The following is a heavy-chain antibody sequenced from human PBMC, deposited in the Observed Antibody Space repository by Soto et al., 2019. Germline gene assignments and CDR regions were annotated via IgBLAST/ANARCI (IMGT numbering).Heavy chain of an antibody. J-gene: IGHJ4*02. CDR2: INHSGST. D-gene: IGHD3-9*01. CDR3: AREVGLDYDILTGYYNLKYYFDY. V-gene: IGHV4-34*01. Sequence: SETLSLTCAVYGGSFSGYYWSWIRQPPGKGLEWIGEINHSGSTNYNPSLKSRVTISVDTSKNQFSLKLSSVTAADTAVYYCAREVGLDYDILTGYYNLKYYFDYWGQGTLVT. CDR1: GGSFSGYY.